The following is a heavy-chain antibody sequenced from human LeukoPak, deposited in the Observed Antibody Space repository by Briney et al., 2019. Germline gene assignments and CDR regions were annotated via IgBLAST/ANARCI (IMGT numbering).Heavy chain of an antibody. D-gene: IGHD3-10*01. J-gene: IGHJ5*01. CDR3: ARGKKWFGESTPLFWFDS. CDR1: GYSFTSQD. CDR2: INPDNGYT. V-gene: IGHV1-3*03. Sequence: ASVKVSCKASGYSFTSQDMHWVRQAPGQRLEWLGCINPDNGYTTYSQEFQGRVTITRNISISTAYMELNSLRSEDTAVYYCARGKKWFGESTPLFWFDSWGQGTLVTVSS.